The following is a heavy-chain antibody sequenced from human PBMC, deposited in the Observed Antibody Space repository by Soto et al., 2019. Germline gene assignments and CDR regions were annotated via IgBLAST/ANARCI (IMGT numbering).Heavy chain of an antibody. V-gene: IGHV3-23*01. J-gene: IGHJ4*02. D-gene: IGHD3-22*01. CDR1: GFTFSSYA. CDR3: AKETYYYDSSGYYIRYFDY. Sequence: EVQLLESGGDLVQPGGSLRLSCAASGFTFSSYAMSWVRQAPGKGLEWVSAISGSGGSTYYADSVKGRFTISRDNSKNTLYLQMNSLRAEDTAVYYCAKETYYYDSSGYYIRYFDYWGQGTLVTVSS. CDR2: ISGSGGST.